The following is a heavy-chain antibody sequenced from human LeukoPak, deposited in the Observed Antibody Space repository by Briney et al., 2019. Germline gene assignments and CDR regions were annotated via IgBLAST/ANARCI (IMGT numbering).Heavy chain of an antibody. Sequence: SETLSLTCTVSGGSISSGSYYWSWIRQPAGKGLEWIGRIYTSGSTNYNPSLKSRVPISVDTSKNQFSLKLSSVTAADTAVYYCARDGRDGYDYVWGSYRFFDYWGQGTLVTVSS. D-gene: IGHD3-16*02. CDR3: ARDGRDGYDYVWGSYRFFDY. J-gene: IGHJ4*02. CDR2: IYTSGST. CDR1: GGSISSGSYY. V-gene: IGHV4-61*02.